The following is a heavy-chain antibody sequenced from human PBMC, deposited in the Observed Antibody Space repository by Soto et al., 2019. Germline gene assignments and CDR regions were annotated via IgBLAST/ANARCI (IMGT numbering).Heavy chain of an antibody. V-gene: IGHV3-9*01. D-gene: IGHD2-15*01. Sequence: EVQLVESGGSVQPGRSLRLSCAASGFTFDDYGMHWVRQAPGKGLEWVSGISWNSGNIAYADSVKGRFTISRDNAKNSLYLQMNSLRAEDTALYYCAKAPCSGGSCFMVYWGQGTLVTVSS. CDR3: AKAPCSGGSCFMVY. J-gene: IGHJ4*02. CDR1: GFTFDDYG. CDR2: ISWNSGNI.